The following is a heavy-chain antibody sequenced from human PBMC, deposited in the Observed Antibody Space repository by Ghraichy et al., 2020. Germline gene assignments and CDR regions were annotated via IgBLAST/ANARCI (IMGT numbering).Heavy chain of an antibody. CDR1: GYSISSGYY. V-gene: IGHV4-38-2*02. CDR2: IYHSGST. CDR3: ASPWGGVVPAS. J-gene: IGHJ4*02. D-gene: IGHD2-2*01. Sequence: SETLSLTCTVSGYSISSGYYWGWIRQPPGKGLEWIGSIYHSGSTYYNPSLKSRVTISVDTSKNQFSLKLSSVTAADTAVYYCASPWGGVVPASWGQGTLVTVSS.